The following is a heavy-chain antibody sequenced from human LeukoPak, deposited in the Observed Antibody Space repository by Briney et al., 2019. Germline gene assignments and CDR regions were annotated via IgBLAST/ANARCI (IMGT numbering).Heavy chain of an antibody. J-gene: IGHJ4*02. V-gene: IGHV3-30*02. CDR1: GFTFATYG. CDR2: VQTDGRDE. Sequence: PGGSLRLSCAASGFTFATYGMHWVRQSPDKGLEWVAAVQTDGRDEYYAESVKGRFTISRDNSKNTLYLQMNSLRAEDTAVYYCARVGPVPYFDYWGQGTLVTVSS. D-gene: IGHD3-10*01. CDR3: ARVGPVPYFDY.